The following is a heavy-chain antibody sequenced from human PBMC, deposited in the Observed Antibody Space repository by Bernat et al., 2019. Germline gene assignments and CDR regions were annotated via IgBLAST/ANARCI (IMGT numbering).Heavy chain of an antibody. Sequence: QVQLQESGPGLVKPSQTLSLTCTVSGCSISSSGYYWSWIRQHPGKGLEWIVYTYYSGTTYYSPSLRSRVSISIDTSKKQFSLKLSSVTAADTAVYYCARIMGALDPWGNGTLVTVSS. V-gene: IGHV4-31*03. CDR1: GCSISSSGYY. CDR2: TYYSGTT. D-gene: IGHD3-16*01. CDR3: ARIMGALDP. J-gene: IGHJ5*02.